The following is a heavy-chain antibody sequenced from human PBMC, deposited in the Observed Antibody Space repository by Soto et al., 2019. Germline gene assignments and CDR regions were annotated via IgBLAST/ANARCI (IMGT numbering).Heavy chain of an antibody. CDR2: ISSGGGST. CDR3: YYGMDV. V-gene: IGHV3-23*01. Sequence: GGSLRLSCAASGFTFSSHAVSWVRQAPGKGLEWVSVISSGGGSTYYADSVKGRFTISRDNSKNTLYLQMNSLRAEDTALYYYYYGMDVWGQGTTVTVSS. J-gene: IGHJ6*02. CDR1: GFTFSSHA.